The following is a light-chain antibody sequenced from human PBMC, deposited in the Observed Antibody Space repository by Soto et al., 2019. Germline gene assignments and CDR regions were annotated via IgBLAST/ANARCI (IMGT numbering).Light chain of an antibody. J-gene: IGKJ1*01. CDR2: GAS. CDR1: QSISNNY. Sequence: EIVLTQSPGTLSLSPGERATLSCRASQSISNNYLAWYQQRPGQAPRLLIYGASTRATGIPDRFSGSGSETDFTLTITRLGPEDFAVYFCQQYGSSSSWTFGQGTKVDIK. CDR3: QQYGSSSSWT. V-gene: IGKV3-20*01.